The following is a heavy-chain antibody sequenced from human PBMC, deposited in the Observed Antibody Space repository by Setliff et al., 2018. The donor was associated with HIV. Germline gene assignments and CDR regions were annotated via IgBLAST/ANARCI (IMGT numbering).Heavy chain of an antibody. Sequence: KTSETLSLTCTVSGGSISRSNYYWGWIRQPPGKGLEWIGNVFFSGVATYNPSLKSRVTVSIQTSRSQFSLTLRSVTAADTATYYCARDLASSYFDFWGQGALVTVSS. J-gene: IGHJ4*02. CDR1: GGSISRSNYY. CDR2: VFFSGVA. CDR3: ARDLASSYFDF. V-gene: IGHV4-61*01. D-gene: IGHD3-16*01.